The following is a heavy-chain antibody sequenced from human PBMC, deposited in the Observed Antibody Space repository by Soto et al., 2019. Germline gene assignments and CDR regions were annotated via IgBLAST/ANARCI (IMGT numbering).Heavy chain of an antibody. D-gene: IGHD2-15*01. CDR3: AHRRAYCTGGSCDSIWFDP. CDR1: GFSLSTSGMG. CDR2: IYWDDDK. J-gene: IGHJ5*02. V-gene: IGHV2-5*02. Sequence: QITLKESGPTLVKPTQTLTLTCTFSGFSLSTSGMGVGWIRQPPGKAMEWLALIYWDDDKRYSPSLKSRLTITKDTSKNQVVLTMTNMDPVDTATYYCAHRRAYCTGGSCDSIWFDPWGQGTLVTVSS.